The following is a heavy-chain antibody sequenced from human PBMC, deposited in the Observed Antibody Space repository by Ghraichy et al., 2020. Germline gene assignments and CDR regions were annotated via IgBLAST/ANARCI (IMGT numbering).Heavy chain of an antibody. V-gene: IGHV3-74*01. Sequence: GGSLRLSCAASGFTFSSHWMHWVRQAPGKGLVWVSRVNTDGSETYYADSVKGRFTISRDNAKNTLYLQMNSLRDEDTAVYYCAKSNWFDPWGQGTLVTVSS. CDR2: VNTDGSET. J-gene: IGHJ5*02. CDR3: AKSNWFDP. CDR1: GFTFSSHW.